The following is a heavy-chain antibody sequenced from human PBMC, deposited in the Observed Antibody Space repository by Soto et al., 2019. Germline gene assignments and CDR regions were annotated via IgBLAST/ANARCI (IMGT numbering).Heavy chain of an antibody. D-gene: IGHD2-2*01. CDR3: ARAVLPATAPFDY. Sequence: SETLSLTCIVSGGSISNYYWIWIRQPPGKGLEWIGYIYYSGSTNCNPSLQSRVTISVDTSKNQFSLKLSSVTAADTAVYYCARAVLPATAPFDYWGQGTLVTVSS. V-gene: IGHV4-59*01. J-gene: IGHJ4*02. CDR1: GGSISNYY. CDR2: IYYSGST.